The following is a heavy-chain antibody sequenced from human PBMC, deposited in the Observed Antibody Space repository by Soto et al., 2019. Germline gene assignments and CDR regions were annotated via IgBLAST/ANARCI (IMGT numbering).Heavy chain of an antibody. CDR2: IRFGGLKK. J-gene: IGHJ4*02. V-gene: IGHV3-33*01. CDR1: GFTFSSYA. D-gene: IGHD3-9*01. CDR3: AREDLPWMVYFLFDH. Sequence: QVQLVESGGGVVQPGRSLRLSCSASGFTFSSYAMHWVRQAPGKGLEWVAMIRFGGLKKYYADSVRGRFTISRDDSQSTLYLQIDSLRAEDTALYYCAREDLPWMVYFLFDHWGQGTLVTVSS.